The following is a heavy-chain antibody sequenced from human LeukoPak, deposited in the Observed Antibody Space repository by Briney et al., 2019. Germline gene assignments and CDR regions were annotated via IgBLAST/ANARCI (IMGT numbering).Heavy chain of an antibody. CDR2: INYSGRS. CDR1: GNSITSDF. CDR3: ARLDCLSDECYNY. J-gene: IGHJ4*02. Sequence: SETLSLTCIVSGNSITSDFWSWIRQSPGTRLERIGYINYSGRSEYDPSLKSRVTISVDRSRKRVSLKMRSVTAADTAVYYCARLDCLSDECYNYWAVGALVTVSS. D-gene: IGHD2-21*01. V-gene: IGHV4-59*08.